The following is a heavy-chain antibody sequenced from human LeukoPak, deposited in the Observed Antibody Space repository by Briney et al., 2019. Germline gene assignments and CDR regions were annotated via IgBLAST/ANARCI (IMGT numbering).Heavy chain of an antibody. CDR3: VRDAVGTTPFDH. J-gene: IGHJ4*02. CDR2: INSDGSRT. V-gene: IGHV3-74*01. CDR1: GFTFSDHY. Sequence: GGSLRLSCAASGFTFSDHYMDWVRQAPGKGLVWVSLINSDGSRTIYADSVKGRFTISRDNAKNTLYLQMNSLRAEDTAVYYCVRDAVGTTPFDHWGQGTLVTVSS. D-gene: IGHD6-19*01.